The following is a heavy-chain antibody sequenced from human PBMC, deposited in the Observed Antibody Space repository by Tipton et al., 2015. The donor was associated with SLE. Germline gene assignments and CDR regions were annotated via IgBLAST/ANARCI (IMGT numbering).Heavy chain of an antibody. J-gene: IGHJ3*02. V-gene: IGHV1-18*01. CDR2: VSPYNGNS. CDR1: GYRFTSDG. CDR3: ARGYSGSPGAFHI. Sequence: QLVQSGPEVKKPGASVNVSCKASGYRFTSDGVTWVRQAPGQGLEWMEWVSPYNGNSHYAQKFQDRVTMTTDTSTNTAYMELRRLRSDDTAVYYCARGYSGSPGAFHIWSQGTLVTVSS. D-gene: IGHD1-26*01.